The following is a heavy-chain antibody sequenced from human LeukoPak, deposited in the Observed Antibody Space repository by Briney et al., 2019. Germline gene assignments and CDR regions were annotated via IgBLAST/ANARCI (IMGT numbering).Heavy chain of an antibody. CDR1: GYTFTNNY. CDR3: ARDQEGFDY. J-gene: IGHJ4*02. CDR2: IYPRDGST. V-gene: IGHV1-46*01. Sequence: APVKVSCKASGYTFTNNYLHWVRQAPGQGLEWMGMIYPRDGSTSYARNFQGRVTATRDTSTTTVHMELRGLRSEDTAVYYCARDQEGFDYWGQGTVVTVSS.